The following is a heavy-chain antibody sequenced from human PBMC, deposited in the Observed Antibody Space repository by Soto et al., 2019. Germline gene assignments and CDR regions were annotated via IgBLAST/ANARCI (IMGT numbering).Heavy chain of an antibody. J-gene: IGHJ5*02. CDR3: ARVPDR. D-gene: IGHD2-2*01. CDR2: IYHSGST. CDR1: GGSISSGGYS. Sequence: SESLSLTCAVSGGSISSGGYSWSWIRQPPGKGLEWIGYIYHSGSTYYNPSLKSRVTISVDRSKNQFSLKLSSVTAADTAVYYCARVPDRWGQGTLVTVSS. V-gene: IGHV4-30-2*01.